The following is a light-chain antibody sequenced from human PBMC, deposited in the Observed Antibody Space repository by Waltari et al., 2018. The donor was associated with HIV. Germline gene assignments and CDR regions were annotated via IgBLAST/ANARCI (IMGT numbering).Light chain of an antibody. J-gene: IGLJ1*01. CDR2: DVS. CDR1: SSDVGGYNY. CDR3: SSYTSSSPYA. V-gene: IGLV2-14*03. Sequence: QSALTQPASVSGSPGQSITISCTGTSSDVGGYNYVSWNQQHPGKAPKLMIYDVSNRPSGVSNRFSGSKSGNTASLTISGLQAEDEADYYCSSYTSSSPYAFGTGTKVTVL.